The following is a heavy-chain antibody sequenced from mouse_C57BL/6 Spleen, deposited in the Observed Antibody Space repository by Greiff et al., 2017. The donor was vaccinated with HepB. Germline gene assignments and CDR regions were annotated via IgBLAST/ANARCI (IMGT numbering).Heavy chain of an antibody. J-gene: IGHJ4*01. CDR2: IHPNSGST. CDR1: GYTFTSYW. CDR3: ARGNSNWDAAMDY. D-gene: IGHD4-1*01. V-gene: IGHV1-64*01. Sequence: QVQLQQPGAELVKPGASVKLSCKASGYTFTSYWMHWVKQRPRQGLEWIGMIHPNSGSTNYNEKFKSKATLTVDKSSSTAYMQLSSLTSEDSAVYYCARGNSNWDAAMDYWGQGTSVTVSS.